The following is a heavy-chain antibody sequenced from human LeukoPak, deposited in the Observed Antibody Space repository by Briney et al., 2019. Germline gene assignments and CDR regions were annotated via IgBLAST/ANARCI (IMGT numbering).Heavy chain of an antibody. V-gene: IGHV2-5*01. J-gene: IGHJ4*02. Sequence: SGPTLVKPTQTLTLPCTFSGFSLSTSGVGVGWIRQPPGKALEWLALIYWNDDKRYSPSLKSRLTITKDTSKNQVVLTMTNIDPVDTATYYCAHSYRSGSYLYYFDYWGQGTLVTVSS. D-gene: IGHD1-26*01. CDR1: GFSLSTSGVG. CDR2: IYWNDDK. CDR3: AHSYRSGSYLYYFDY.